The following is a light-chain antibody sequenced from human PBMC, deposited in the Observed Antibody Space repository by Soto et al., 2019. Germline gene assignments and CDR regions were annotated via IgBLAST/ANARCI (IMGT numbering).Light chain of an antibody. V-gene: IGLV1-51*01. CDR3: ATWDTSLSAVV. J-gene: IGLJ2*01. Sequence: QSVLTQPPSVSAAPGQKVTISCSGSSSNIGNNYVSWYQHLPGTAPKLLIYDNNERPSGIPDRFSGSKSGTSATLGITGLQTGDEADYYCATWDTSLSAVVFDGGTKVTVL. CDR1: SSNIGNNY. CDR2: DNN.